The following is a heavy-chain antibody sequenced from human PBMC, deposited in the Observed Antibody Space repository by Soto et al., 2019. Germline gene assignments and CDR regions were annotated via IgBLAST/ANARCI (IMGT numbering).Heavy chain of an antibody. CDR2: ISSSSSYI. Sequence: GSLKISCAASGFTFSSYSMNWVRQAPGKGLEWVSSISSSSSYIYYADSVKGRFTISRDNAKNSLYLQMNSLRAEDTAVYYCARDLAESLGWFDPWGQGTLVTVSS. D-gene: IGHD3-16*01. CDR3: ARDLAESLGWFDP. CDR1: GFTFSSYS. V-gene: IGHV3-21*01. J-gene: IGHJ5*02.